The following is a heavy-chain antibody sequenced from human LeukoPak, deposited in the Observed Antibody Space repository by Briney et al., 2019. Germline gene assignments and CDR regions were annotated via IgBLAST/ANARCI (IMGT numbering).Heavy chain of an antibody. Sequence: GGSLRLSCAASEFAFSTYNMNWVRQAPGKGLEWVSYISTGSSTTYYADSVKGRFTISRDNVENSLYLQMNSLRDEDTAVYYCARANNSSWHNWGQGTLVTVSS. V-gene: IGHV3-48*02. CDR3: ARANNSSWHN. J-gene: IGHJ4*02. D-gene: IGHD6-13*01. CDR2: ISTGSSTT. CDR1: EFAFSTYN.